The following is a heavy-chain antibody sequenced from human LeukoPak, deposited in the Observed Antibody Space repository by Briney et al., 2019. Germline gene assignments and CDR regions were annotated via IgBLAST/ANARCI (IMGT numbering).Heavy chain of an antibody. V-gene: IGHV3-21*01. CDR1: GFTFSSYS. CDR3: AGVGGNVNGESLDY. CDR2: ISSSSSYI. Sequence: GGSLRLSCAASGFTFSSYSMNWVRQAPGKGLEWVSSISSSSSYIYYADSVKGRFTISRDNAKNSLYLQMNSLRAEDTAVYYCAGVGGNVNGESLDYWGQGTLVTVSS. D-gene: IGHD3-10*01. J-gene: IGHJ4*02.